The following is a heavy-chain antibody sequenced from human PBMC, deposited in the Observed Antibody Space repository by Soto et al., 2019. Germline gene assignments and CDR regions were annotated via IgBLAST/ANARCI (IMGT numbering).Heavy chain of an antibody. CDR1: GYTFTSYD. J-gene: IGHJ4*02. Sequence: VSVKVSCKASGYTFTSYDINWVRQATGQGLEWMGWMNPNSGNTGYAQKFQGRVTMTRNTSISTAYMELSSLRSEDTAVYYCGRSLGYGDYNGYWGQGTLVTVSS. V-gene: IGHV1-8*01. CDR2: MNPNSGNT. D-gene: IGHD4-17*01. CDR3: GRSLGYGDYNGY.